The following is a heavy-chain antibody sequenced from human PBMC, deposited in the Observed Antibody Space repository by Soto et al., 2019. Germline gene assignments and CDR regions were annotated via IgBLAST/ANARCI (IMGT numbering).Heavy chain of an antibody. J-gene: IGHJ6*02. V-gene: IGHV1-69*12. CDR1: GGTFSSYA. CDR2: IIPIFGTA. Sequence: QVQLVQSGAEVKKPGSSVKVSCKASGGTFSSYAISWVRQAPGQGLEWMGGIIPIFGTADYAQKFQGRVTVTADDFTSTAYMELSSLRSEDTAVYYCARHLGGNHYYYGMDVWGQGTTVTGSS. D-gene: IGHD3-16*01. CDR3: ARHLGGNHYYYGMDV.